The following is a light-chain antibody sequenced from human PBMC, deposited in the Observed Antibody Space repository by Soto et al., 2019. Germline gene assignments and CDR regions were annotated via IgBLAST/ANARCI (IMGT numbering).Light chain of an antibody. J-gene: IGLJ3*02. CDR3: SSHTDSGISV. CDR2: DVS. CDR1: SSDVGRYNY. V-gene: IGLV2-14*01. Sequence: QSALTQPASVSGSPGQSITLSCTGTSSDVGRYNYVSWYQQHPGKAPKLIIYDVSNRPSAVSNRFSGSKSGNTASLTISGLQAEDEAHYYCSSHTDSGISVFGGGTKLTVL.